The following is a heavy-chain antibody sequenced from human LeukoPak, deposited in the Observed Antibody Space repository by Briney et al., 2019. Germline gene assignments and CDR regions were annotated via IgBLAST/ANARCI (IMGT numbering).Heavy chain of an antibody. Sequence: GGSLRLSCAASGFTFSSHWVHWVRQAPGKGLVWVSGISTDGSRPRYADSVNGRFTISRDNAKNTLYLRMNSLRAEDTAVYFCVRDGQGSTPLDYWGQGTLVTVSS. J-gene: IGHJ4*02. D-gene: IGHD2-15*01. V-gene: IGHV3-74*01. CDR2: ISTDGSRP. CDR3: VRDGQGSTPLDY. CDR1: GFTFSSHW.